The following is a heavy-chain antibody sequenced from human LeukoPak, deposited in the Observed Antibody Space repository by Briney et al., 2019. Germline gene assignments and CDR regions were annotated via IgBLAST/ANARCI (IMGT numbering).Heavy chain of an antibody. D-gene: IGHD3-22*01. CDR2: INHSGST. CDR1: GGSFSGYY. CDR3: ARDAPSYYYDSSGYSHAFDI. J-gene: IGHJ3*02. Sequence: PSETLSLTCAVYGGSFSGYYWSWIRQPPGKGLEWIGEINHSGSTNYNPSLKSRDTISVDTSKNQFSLKLSSVTAADTAVYYCARDAPSYYYDSSGYSHAFDIWGQGTMVTVSS. V-gene: IGHV4-34*01.